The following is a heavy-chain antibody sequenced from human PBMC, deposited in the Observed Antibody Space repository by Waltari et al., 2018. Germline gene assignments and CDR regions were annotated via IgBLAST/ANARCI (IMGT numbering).Heavy chain of an antibody. CDR2: MRGRGGDT. J-gene: IGHJ4*02. CDR3: AKSLGDTYGRYPMDY. Sequence: EVQLLESGGGLVQPGGSLRLSCAASGFTFSGYTMTWVRQAPGKGVGCGSTMRGRGGDTYDAEAVKGRFTISRDNSRNTLYLQMNTLRAGDTAVYYCAKSLGDTYGRYPMDYWGQGTLVTVSS. D-gene: IGHD3-10*01. CDR1: GFTFSGYT. V-gene: IGHV3-23*01.